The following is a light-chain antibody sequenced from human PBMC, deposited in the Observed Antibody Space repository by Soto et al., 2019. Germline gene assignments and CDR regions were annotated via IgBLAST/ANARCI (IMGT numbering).Light chain of an antibody. Sequence: EIVLTQSPATLSLSPGERATLSCRASQSVSSYLAWYQQKPGQAPRLLTYDASNRATGIPARSSGSGSGTEFTLTISRLETEDSAVYYCQQYGGSPGTFGQGTKVDIK. CDR2: DAS. CDR3: QQYGGSPGT. V-gene: IGKV3-11*01. CDR1: QSVSSY. J-gene: IGKJ1*01.